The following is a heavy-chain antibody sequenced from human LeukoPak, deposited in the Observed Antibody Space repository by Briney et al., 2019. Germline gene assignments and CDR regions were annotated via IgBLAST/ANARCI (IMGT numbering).Heavy chain of an antibody. CDR3: ARESYGNYFFDY. D-gene: IGHD4-11*01. CDR1: GFTFSSYA. V-gene: IGHV3-23*01. J-gene: IGHJ4*02. CDR2: ISATGGKK. Sequence: GGSLRLSCVASGFTFSSYAMSWVRQAPGKGLEWVSTISATGGKKYYADSVKGRFTISRDNSKNTLYLQMNSLRAEDAAVYYCARESYGNYFFDYWGQGTLVTVSS.